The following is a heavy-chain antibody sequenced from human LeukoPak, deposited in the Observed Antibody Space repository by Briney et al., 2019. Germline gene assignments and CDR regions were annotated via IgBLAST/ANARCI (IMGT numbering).Heavy chain of an antibody. J-gene: IGHJ6*03. CDR3: ARIGSGWLNYYYYMDV. CDR2: IYYSGST. V-gene: IGHV4-59*01. D-gene: IGHD6-19*01. Sequence: PSETLSLTCTVSGGSISSYYWSWIRQPPGKGLEWIGYIYYSGSTNYNPSLKSRVTISVDTSKNQFSLKLSSVTAADTAVYYCARIGSGWLNYYYYMDVWGEGTTVTVSS. CDR1: GGSISSYY.